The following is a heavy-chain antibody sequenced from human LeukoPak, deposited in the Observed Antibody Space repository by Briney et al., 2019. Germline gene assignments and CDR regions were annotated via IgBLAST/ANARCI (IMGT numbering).Heavy chain of an antibody. V-gene: IGHV3-74*01. Sequence: GGSLRLSCAASGFTFSSYWMHWVRQAPGKGLVWVSGINSDGSTTNYADYVKGRFTISRDNAKNTLYLQMNSLRAEDTAVYYCAREIELYKWEPTYDYWGQGTLVTVSS. CDR1: GFTFSSYW. CDR3: AREIELYKWEPTYDY. D-gene: IGHD1-26*01. J-gene: IGHJ4*02. CDR2: INSDGSTT.